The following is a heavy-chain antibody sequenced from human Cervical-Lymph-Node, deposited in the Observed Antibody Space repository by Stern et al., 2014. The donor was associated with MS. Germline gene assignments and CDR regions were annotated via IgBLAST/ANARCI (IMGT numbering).Heavy chain of an antibody. Sequence: VQLVQSGGGLVKPGGSLRLSCEASGFTFNSYSMNWVRQAPGKGLEWVSSISVGTDYIYYADSVKGRFTISRDNAKNSLFLQMNPLRAEDTAVYYCARVDCSGTNCFYYYYGMDVWGQGPTVTVSS. D-gene: IGHD2-2*01. V-gene: IGHV3-21*01. CDR3: ARVDCSGTNCFYYYYGMDV. J-gene: IGHJ6*02. CDR1: GFTFNSYS. CDR2: ISVGTDYI.